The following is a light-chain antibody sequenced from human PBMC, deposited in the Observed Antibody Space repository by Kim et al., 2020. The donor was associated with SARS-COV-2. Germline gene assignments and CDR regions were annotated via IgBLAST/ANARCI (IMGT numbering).Light chain of an antibody. CDR2: DAS. J-gene: IGKJ1*01. CDR3: QQYNSWPWT. Sequence: EIVMTQSPATLPVSPGQRATLSCRASRSVSISLAWYQQKCGQAPRLLIKDASTRATGIPDRFSGSGSGTDFTLTISSLQSEDFAVYYCQQYNSWPWTFGEGTKVDIK. V-gene: IGKV3-15*01. CDR1: RSVSIS.